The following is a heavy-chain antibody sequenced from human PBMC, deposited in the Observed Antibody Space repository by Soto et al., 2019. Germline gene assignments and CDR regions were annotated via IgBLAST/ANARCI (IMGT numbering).Heavy chain of an antibody. J-gene: IGHJ4*02. V-gene: IGHV1-3*05. CDR3: ARAVAVPADFDY. CDR1: GYTFTGYA. CDR2: INAGNGNT. Sequence: QVQLVQSGAEEKKPGASVKASCKASGYTFTGYAMHWVRQAPGQRLEWMGWINAGNGNTKYSRKFQGRVTITRDTSASAAYMELSSLRSEDTAVYDCARAVAVPADFDYWGQGTLVTVSS. D-gene: IGHD5-12*01.